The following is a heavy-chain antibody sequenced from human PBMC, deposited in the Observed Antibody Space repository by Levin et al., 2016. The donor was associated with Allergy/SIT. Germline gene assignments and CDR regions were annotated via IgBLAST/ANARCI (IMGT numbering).Heavy chain of an antibody. D-gene: IGHD1-1*01. Sequence: SQTLSLTCAISGDTVTGNNVAWNWIRQSPSRGLEWLGRTYYMSRWYFDYAVSLKSRIDISPDTSKNQFSLRLTSVTPDDTAVYYCARGINSAFDVWAQGAVVTVSS. J-gene: IGHJ3*01. CDR3: ARGINSAFDV. V-gene: IGHV6-1*01. CDR1: GDTVTGNNVA. CDR2: TYYMSRWYF.